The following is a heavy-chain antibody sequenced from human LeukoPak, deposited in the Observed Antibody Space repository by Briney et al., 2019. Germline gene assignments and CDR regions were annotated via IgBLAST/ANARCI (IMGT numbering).Heavy chain of an antibody. J-gene: IGHJ3*02. Sequence: SETLSLTCAVSGGSISSGGYSWSWIRQPPGKGLEWIGYIYHSGSTYYNPSLKSRVTISVDRSKNQFSLKLSSVTAADTAVYYCARTSIAARRANAFDIWGQGTMVTVSS. D-gene: IGHD6-6*01. CDR2: IYHSGST. CDR3: ARTSIAARRANAFDI. CDR1: GGSISSGGYS. V-gene: IGHV4-30-2*01.